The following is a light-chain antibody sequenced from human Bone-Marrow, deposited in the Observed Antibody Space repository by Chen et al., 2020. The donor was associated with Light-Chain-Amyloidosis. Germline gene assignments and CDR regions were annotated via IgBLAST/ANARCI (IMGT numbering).Light chain of an antibody. CDR1: NIGSTS. V-gene: IGLV3-21*02. CDR2: DDS. Sequence: SYVLTQPSSVSGAPGQTATIACGGHNIGSTSVHWYQQTPGQAPLLVVYDDSDRPSGLPERLSGADAANTATLTILRVEAGDEAVYYCQLWDRSRDRPVFGGGTKLTVL. J-gene: IGLJ3*02. CDR3: QLWDRSRDRPV.